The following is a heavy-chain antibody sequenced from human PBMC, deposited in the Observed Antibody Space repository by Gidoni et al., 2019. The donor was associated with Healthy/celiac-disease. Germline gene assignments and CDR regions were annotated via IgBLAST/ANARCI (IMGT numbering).Heavy chain of an antibody. D-gene: IGHD2-2*01. CDR2: IYYSGST. CDR3: ARQGVVPAVWFDP. J-gene: IGHJ5*02. CDR1: GGSISSSSYY. Sequence: QLQLQESGPGLVKPSETLSLTCTVSGGSISSSSYYWGWIRQPPGKGLEWIGSIYYSGSTYYNPSLKSRVTISVDTSKNQFSLKLSSVTAADTAVYYCARQGVVPAVWFDPWGQGTLVTVSS. V-gene: IGHV4-39*01.